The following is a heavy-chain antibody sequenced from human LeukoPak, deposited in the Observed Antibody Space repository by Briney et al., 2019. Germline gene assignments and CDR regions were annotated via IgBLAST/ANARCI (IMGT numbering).Heavy chain of an antibody. V-gene: IGHV4-61*01. J-gene: IGHJ4*02. D-gene: IGHD3-9*01. CDR2: IYYSGST. CDR3: ASVLTGYYHFDY. Sequence: SETLSLTCTVSGCSVSSGSYYWSWIRQPPGKGLEWIGYIYYSGSTNYNPSLKSRVTISVDTSKNQFSLKLSSVTAADTAVYYCASVLTGYYHFDYWGQGTLVTVSS. CDR1: GCSVSSGSYY.